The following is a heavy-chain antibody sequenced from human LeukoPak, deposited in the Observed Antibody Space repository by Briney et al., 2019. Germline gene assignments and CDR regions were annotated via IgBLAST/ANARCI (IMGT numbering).Heavy chain of an antibody. V-gene: IGHV3-23*01. Sequence: GGSLRLSCAASGFTVSSNYMSWVRQAPGKGLEWVSAISGSGGSTYYADSVKGRFTISRDNSKNTLYLQVNSLRAEDTAVYYCAKRPKATVTPYYFDYWGQGTLVTVPS. CDR2: ISGSGGST. D-gene: IGHD4-17*01. CDR1: GFTVSSNY. CDR3: AKRPKATVTPYYFDY. J-gene: IGHJ4*02.